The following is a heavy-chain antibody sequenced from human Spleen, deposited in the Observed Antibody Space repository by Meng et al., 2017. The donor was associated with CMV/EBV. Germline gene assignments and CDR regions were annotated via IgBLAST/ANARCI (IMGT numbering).Heavy chain of an antibody. J-gene: IGHJ4*02. CDR1: GFTFSSYS. Sequence: GESLKISCAASGFTFSSYSMNWVRQAPRKGLECVAFILYDGSGTYYADSVRGRFTISRDNSKNTLYLQMNSLRADDTALYYCAKVRNYETYWGQGALVTVSS. CDR2: ILYDGSGT. D-gene: IGHD1-7*01. V-gene: IGHV3-30*18. CDR3: AKVRNYETY.